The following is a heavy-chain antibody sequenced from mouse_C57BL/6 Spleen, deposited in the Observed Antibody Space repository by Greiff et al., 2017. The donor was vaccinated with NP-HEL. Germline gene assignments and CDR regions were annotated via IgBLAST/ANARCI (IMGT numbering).Heavy chain of an antibody. CDR3: ARYSNGYAMDY. V-gene: IGHV3-6*01. CDR1: GYSITSGYY. D-gene: IGHD2-5*01. J-gene: IGHJ4*01. Sequence: VQLKESGPGLVKPSQSLSLTCSVTGYSITSGYYWNWIRQFPGNKLEWMGYISYDGSNNYNPSLKNRISITRDTSKNQFFLKLNSVTTEDTATYYCARYSNGYAMDYWGQGTSVTVSS. CDR2: ISYDGSN.